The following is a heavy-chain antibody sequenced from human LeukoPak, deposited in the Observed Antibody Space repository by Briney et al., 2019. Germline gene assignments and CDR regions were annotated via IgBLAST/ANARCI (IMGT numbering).Heavy chain of an antibody. CDR3: ARAAYTVTHIDY. V-gene: IGHV1-2*06. Sequence: ASVKVSCKASGYAFTGYYMHWVRQAPGQGLEWMGRINPNNGGTNYAQKFQGRVTMTGDTSISTAYMELSSLRSDDTAVYYCARAAYTVTHIDYWGQGTLVTVSS. CDR2: INPNNGGT. CDR1: GYAFTGYY. J-gene: IGHJ4*02. D-gene: IGHD4-11*01.